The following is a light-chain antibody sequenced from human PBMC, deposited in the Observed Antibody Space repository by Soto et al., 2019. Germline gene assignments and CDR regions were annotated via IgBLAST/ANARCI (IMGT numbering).Light chain of an antibody. V-gene: IGKV3-15*01. Sequence: EIVMTQSPATLSVSPGEGATLSCRASQSVTSNLAWYQQKPDQAPRLLIYGASTRATGIPARFSCSGSGTEFTLTISSLQYEDFAVYYCQHYNNWPPRTFGQGTKVEIK. CDR2: GAS. J-gene: IGKJ1*01. CDR1: QSVTSN. CDR3: QHYNNWPPRT.